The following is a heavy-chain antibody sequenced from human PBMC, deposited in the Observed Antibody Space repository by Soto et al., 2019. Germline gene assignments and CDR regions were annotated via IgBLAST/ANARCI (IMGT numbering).Heavy chain of an antibody. CDR3: ASDRAPIVVVPPAMVYYYYYMDV. CDR2: ISAYNGNT. J-gene: IGHJ6*03. D-gene: IGHD2-2*01. Sequence: QVQLVQSGAEVKKPGASVKVSCKASGYTFTSYGISWVRQAPGQGLEWMGWISAYNGNTNYAQKLQGRVTMTTDTSTSTAYMALRSLRSDDTAVYYCASDRAPIVVVPPAMVYYYYYMDVRGKGPTLTVSS. V-gene: IGHV1-18*01. CDR1: GYTFTSYG.